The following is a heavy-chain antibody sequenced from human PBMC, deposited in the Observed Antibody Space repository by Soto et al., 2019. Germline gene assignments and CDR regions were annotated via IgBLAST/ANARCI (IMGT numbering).Heavy chain of an antibody. Sequence: EVQLVETGGGLIQPGGALRLSCSISGFTVRSSYMSWVRPAPQKGLGGISIIYADSGTFYADSVKGRFTISRDNPKNILYLQMNSLRAEDTAVYYCASSSKALGRGVYVGSPDYWGQGTLVTVSS. CDR2: IYADSGT. CDR1: GFTVRSSY. J-gene: IGHJ4*02. V-gene: IGHV3-53*02. D-gene: IGHD1-26*01. CDR3: ASSSKALGRGVYVGSPDY.